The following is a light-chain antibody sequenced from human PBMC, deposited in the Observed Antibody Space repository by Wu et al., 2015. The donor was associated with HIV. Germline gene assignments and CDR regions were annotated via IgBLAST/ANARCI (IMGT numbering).Light chain of an antibody. Sequence: EIVSTQSPGTLSLSPGERATLSCRASQSVSSIYLAWYQHKPGQAPRLLIYGTSSRATGIPDRFSGSGSGTDFTLIISRLEPEDFAVYYCQQDGSSPTFGGGTKVEIK. CDR2: GTS. J-gene: IGKJ4*01. CDR3: QQDGSSPT. V-gene: IGKV3-20*01. CDR1: QSVSSIY.